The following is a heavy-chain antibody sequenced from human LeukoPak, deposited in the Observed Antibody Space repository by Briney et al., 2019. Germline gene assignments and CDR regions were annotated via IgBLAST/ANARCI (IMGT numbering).Heavy chain of an antibody. CDR2: ISSSSSYI. J-gene: IGHJ3*02. D-gene: IGHD6-25*01. Sequence: GGSLRLSCAASGFTFSTYWMSWVRQAPGKGLEWVSSISSSSSYIYYADSVKGRFTISRDNAKNSLYLQMNSLRAEDTAVYYCAREWGSGWALDAFDIWGQGTMVTVSS. V-gene: IGHV3-21*01. CDR1: GFTFSTYW. CDR3: AREWGSGWALDAFDI.